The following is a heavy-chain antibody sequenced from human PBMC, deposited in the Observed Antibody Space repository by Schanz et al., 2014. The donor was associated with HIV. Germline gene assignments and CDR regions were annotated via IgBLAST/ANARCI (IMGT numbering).Heavy chain of an antibody. J-gene: IGHJ4*02. CDR2: INPNSGGT. Sequence: QVQLVQSGAEVKKPGASVKVSCKASGYTFTGYYMHWVRQAPGQGLEWMGWINPNSGGTNYAQKFQGRLTMTTDTSTSTAYMELRSLRSDDTAVYYCARDRPVIVGATRADDGTDFDYWGQGTLVTVSS. D-gene: IGHD1-26*01. CDR1: GYTFTGYY. CDR3: ARDRPVIVGATRADDGTDFDY. V-gene: IGHV1-2*02.